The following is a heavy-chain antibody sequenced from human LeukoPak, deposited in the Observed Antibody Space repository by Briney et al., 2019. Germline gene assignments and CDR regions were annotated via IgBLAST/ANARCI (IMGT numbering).Heavy chain of an antibody. CDR2: INSSGGST. CDR3: AKDLSPKLVLPLFDY. J-gene: IGHJ4*02. V-gene: IGHV1-46*01. CDR1: GYTFTSYY. D-gene: IGHD1-7*01. Sequence: ASVKVSCKASGYTFTSYYMHWVRQAPGQGLEWMGIINSSGGSTSYAQKFQGRVTMTRDTSTSTVYMELSSLRSEDTAVYYCAKDLSPKLVLPLFDYWGQGTLVTVSS.